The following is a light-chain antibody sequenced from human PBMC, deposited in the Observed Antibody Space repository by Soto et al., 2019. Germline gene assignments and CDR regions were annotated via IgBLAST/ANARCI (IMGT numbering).Light chain of an antibody. CDR3: QQLNSYPQT. CDR1: QGISSY. Sequence: DIQLTQSPSFLSASVGDRVTITCRASQGISSYLAWYQQKPGKAPKLLIYAASTLQSGVPSRFSGSVSGTEFTLTIISLQPEDFATYYCQQLNSYPQTFGQGTKLEIK. J-gene: IGKJ2*01. CDR2: AAS. V-gene: IGKV1-9*01.